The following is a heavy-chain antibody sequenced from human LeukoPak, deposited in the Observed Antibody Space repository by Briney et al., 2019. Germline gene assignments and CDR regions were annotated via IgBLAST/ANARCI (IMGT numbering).Heavy chain of an antibody. V-gene: IGHV4-59*01. Sequence: ASETLSLTCTVSGGSISSYYWSWIRQPPGKGLEWIGYIYYGGSTNYNPSLKSRVTISVDTSKNQFSLKLSSVTAADTAVYYCARDGAPLTTGYNWFDPWGQGTLVTVSS. CDR2: IYYGGST. CDR3: ARDGAPLTTGYNWFDP. CDR1: GGSISSYY. D-gene: IGHD4-17*01. J-gene: IGHJ5*02.